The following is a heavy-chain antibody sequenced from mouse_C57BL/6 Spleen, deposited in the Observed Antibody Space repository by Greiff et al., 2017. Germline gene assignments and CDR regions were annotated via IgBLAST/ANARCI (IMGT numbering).Heavy chain of an antibody. D-gene: IGHD1-1*01. J-gene: IGHJ4*01. Sequence: VQLQQSGAELVKPGASVKISCKASGYAFSSYWMNWVKQRPGKGLEWIGQIYPGDGDTNYNGKFKGKATLTADKSSSTAYMQLSSLTSEDSAVYFCARAYYGSSYVYYYAMDYWGQGTSVTVSS. CDR3: ARAYYGSSYVYYYAMDY. V-gene: IGHV1-80*01. CDR2: IYPGDGDT. CDR1: GYAFSSYW.